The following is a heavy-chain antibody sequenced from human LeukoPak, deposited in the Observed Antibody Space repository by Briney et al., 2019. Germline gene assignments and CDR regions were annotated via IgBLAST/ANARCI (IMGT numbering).Heavy chain of an antibody. J-gene: IGHJ4*02. Sequence: GGSLRLSCAASGFTFSSYAMSWVRQAPGKGLEWLSAISGSGGSTYYADSVKGRFTISRDNSKNTLYLQMNSLRAEDTAVYYCATRRGSYFDYWGQGTLVTVSS. CDR1: GFTFSSYA. CDR2: ISGSGGST. CDR3: ATRRGSYFDY. V-gene: IGHV3-23*01. D-gene: IGHD3-10*01.